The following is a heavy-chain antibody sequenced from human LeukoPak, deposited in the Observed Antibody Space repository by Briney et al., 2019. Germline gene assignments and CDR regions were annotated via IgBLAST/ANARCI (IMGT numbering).Heavy chain of an antibody. V-gene: IGHV4-4*07. D-gene: IGHD1/OR15-1a*01. J-gene: IGHJ4*02. CDR1: GVSISSYY. CDR2: IYTSGST. Sequence: SETLSLTCTVSGVSISSYYWSWIRQPAGKGLEWIGRIYTSGSTNYNPSLKSRVTMSVDTSKNQFSLKLSSVTAADTAVYYCARDRHWTNDWVFDSWGQGTLVTVSS. CDR3: ARDRHWTNDWVFDS.